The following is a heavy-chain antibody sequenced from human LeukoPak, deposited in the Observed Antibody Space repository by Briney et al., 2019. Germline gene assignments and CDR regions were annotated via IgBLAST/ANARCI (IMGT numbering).Heavy chain of an antibody. CDR2: INHSGST. CDR1: GGSFSGYY. D-gene: IGHD3-22*01. V-gene: IGHV4-34*01. CDR3: ARNDHYDPDAFDI. Sequence: SSETLSLTCAVYGGSFSGYYWSLIRQPPGKGLEWIGEINHSGSTNYNPSLKGRVTISVDTSKNQFSLKLSSVTAADTAVYYCARNDHYDPDAFDIWGQGTMVTVSS. J-gene: IGHJ3*02.